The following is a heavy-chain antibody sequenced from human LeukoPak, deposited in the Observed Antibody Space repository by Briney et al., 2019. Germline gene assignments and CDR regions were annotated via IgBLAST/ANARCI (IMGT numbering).Heavy chain of an antibody. J-gene: IGHJ6*02. Sequence: PGGSLRLSCAASGFTFSSYDMHWVRQATGKGLEWVSAIGTAGDTYYPGSVKGRFTISRENAKNSLYLQMNSLRAGDTAVYYCARDRRVGYCSGCSCFYYYGMDVWGQGTTVTVSS. CDR3: ARDRRVGYCSGCSCFYYYGMDV. V-gene: IGHV3-13*01. D-gene: IGHD2-15*01. CDR1: GFTFSSYD. CDR2: IGTAGDT.